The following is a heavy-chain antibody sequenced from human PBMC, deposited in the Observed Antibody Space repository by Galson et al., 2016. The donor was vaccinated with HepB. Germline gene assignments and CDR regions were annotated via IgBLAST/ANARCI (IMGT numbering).Heavy chain of an antibody. V-gene: IGHV3-23*01. CDR1: GFFFSGRA. D-gene: IGHD2-2*02. CDR3: SRDLGYCDSTSCYSYFQH. CDR2: IDRYGGTT. Sequence: SLRLSCAASGFFFSGRAMSWVRQAPGKGLEWVSGIDRYGGTTGYAASVKGRFTISRDNSKNTLYLQMNSLRAEDTAVYYCSRDLGYCDSTSCYSYFQHWGQGTLVTVSS. J-gene: IGHJ1*01.